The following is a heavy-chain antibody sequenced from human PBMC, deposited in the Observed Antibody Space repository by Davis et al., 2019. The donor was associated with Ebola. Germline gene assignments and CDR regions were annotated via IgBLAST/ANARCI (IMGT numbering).Heavy chain of an antibody. CDR1: GYNFPNYW. Sequence: GGSLRLSCKGSGYNFPNYWIAWVRQMPGKGLEWMGIIYPGDSDTKYSPSFQGQVTISADKSISTAYLQWSSLKASDTAMFYCARVATIAAAYDAFDIWGQGTMVTVSS. J-gene: IGHJ3*02. CDR2: IYPGDSDT. CDR3: ARVATIAAAYDAFDI. D-gene: IGHD6-13*01. V-gene: IGHV5-51*01.